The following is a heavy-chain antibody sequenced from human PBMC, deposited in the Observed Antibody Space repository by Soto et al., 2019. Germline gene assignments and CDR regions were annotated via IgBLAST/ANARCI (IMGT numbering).Heavy chain of an antibody. Sequence: GGSLRLSCAASGFTVSSNYMSWVRQAPGKGLEWVSVIYSGGSTYYADSVKGRFTISRDNSKNTLYLQMNSLRAEDTAVYYCARDSLFQLGFPWYFDLWGRGTLVTVSS. J-gene: IGHJ2*01. D-gene: IGHD7-27*01. CDR1: GFTVSSNY. V-gene: IGHV3-53*01. CDR2: IYSGGST. CDR3: ARDSLFQLGFPWYFDL.